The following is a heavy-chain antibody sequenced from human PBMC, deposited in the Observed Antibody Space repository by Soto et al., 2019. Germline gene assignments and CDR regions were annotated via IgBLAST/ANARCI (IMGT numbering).Heavy chain of an antibody. J-gene: IGHJ3*02. CDR2: ISGSGGST. V-gene: IGHV3-23*01. CDR1: LFTFSSYA. D-gene: IGHD3-16*01. Sequence: ALRLSCASSLFTFSSYAMSLVVQAPGKGLEWVSAISGSGGSTYYADSVKGRFTISRDNSKNTLYLQMNSLRAEDTAVYYCAKGGPYDAFDIWGQGTMVTVSS. CDR3: AKGGPYDAFDI.